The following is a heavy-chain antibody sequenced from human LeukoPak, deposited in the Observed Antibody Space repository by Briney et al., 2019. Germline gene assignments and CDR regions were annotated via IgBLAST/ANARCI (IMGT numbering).Heavy chain of an antibody. CDR2: ISSSSSYI. D-gene: IGHD6-13*01. J-gene: IGHJ4*02. Sequence: GGSLRLSCAASGFPFSSYSMNWVRQPPGRGLEWVSSISSSSSYIYYADSVKGRFTISRDNSKNTLYLQMNSLRAEDTAVYYCAKAPLRYSSSWYVDYWGQGTLVTVSS. CDR3: AKAPLRYSSSWYVDY. V-gene: IGHV3-21*01. CDR1: GFPFSSYS.